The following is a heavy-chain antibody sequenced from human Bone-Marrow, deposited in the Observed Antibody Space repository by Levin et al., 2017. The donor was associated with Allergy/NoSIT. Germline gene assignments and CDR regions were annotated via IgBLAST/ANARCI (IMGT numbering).Heavy chain of an antibody. CDR2: IYSDGGT. CDR3: ARGRNDYGDFDY. J-gene: IGHJ4*02. V-gene: IGHV3-53*01. D-gene: IGHD4/OR15-4a*01. Sequence: PGGSLRLSCAASGFALSGSYVGWVRQAPGKGLEWVSVIYSDGGTYYSDSVRGRFTISRDFSKSTVYLQVSSLRADDTAVYYCARGRNDYGDFDYWGKGTPVTVSS. CDR1: GFALSGSY.